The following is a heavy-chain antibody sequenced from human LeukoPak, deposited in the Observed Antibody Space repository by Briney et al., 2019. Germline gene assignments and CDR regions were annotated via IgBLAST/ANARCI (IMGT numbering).Heavy chain of an antibody. Sequence: ASETLSLTCTVSAGSISGTSYYWGWIRQPPGKGLEWIGSVYYSGNTYYSPSLKSRVTISVDTSKNQFSLKLSSVTAADTAVYYCARHSSMTTVTFDFWGQGTLVFVSS. V-gene: IGHV4-39*01. CDR3: ARHSSMTTVTFDF. CDR1: AGSISGTSYY. CDR2: VYYSGNT. D-gene: IGHD4-17*01. J-gene: IGHJ4*02.